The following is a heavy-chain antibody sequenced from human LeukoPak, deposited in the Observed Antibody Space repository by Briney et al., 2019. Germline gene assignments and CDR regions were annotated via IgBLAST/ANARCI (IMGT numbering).Heavy chain of an antibody. D-gene: IGHD3-9*01. CDR1: GLTFPNAW. J-gene: IGHJ4*02. Sequence: GGSLRLSCVASGLTFPNAWMGWVRQAPGKGLEGVGRVKSRYDGVTIQYGAPVKGSFTISRDDSKNTLYLKMNSLKNEDTAVYFCVTYGLTILFRGIRYFDHWGQGTLVTVSS. CDR3: VTYGLTILFRGIRYFDH. V-gene: IGHV3-15*01. CDR2: VKSRYDGVTI.